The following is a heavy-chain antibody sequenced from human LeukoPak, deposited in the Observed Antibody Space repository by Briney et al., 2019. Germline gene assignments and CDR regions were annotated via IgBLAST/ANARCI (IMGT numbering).Heavy chain of an antibody. CDR2: ISAYNGNT. Sequence: ASVKVSCKASGYTFTTYGISWVRQAPGQGLEWMGWISAYNGNTNYAQKLQGRVTMTTDTSTSTAYKELRTLRSDDTAVYYCARDWRRGYCSGGSCYRYNWFDPWGQGTLVTVSS. D-gene: IGHD2-15*01. J-gene: IGHJ5*02. CDR1: GYTFTTYG. CDR3: ARDWRRGYCSGGSCYRYNWFDP. V-gene: IGHV1-18*01.